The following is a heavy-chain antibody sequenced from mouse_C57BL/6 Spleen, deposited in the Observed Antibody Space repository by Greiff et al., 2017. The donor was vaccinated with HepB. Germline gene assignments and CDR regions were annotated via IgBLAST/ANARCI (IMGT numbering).Heavy chain of an antibody. D-gene: IGHD3-3*01. V-gene: IGHV1-7*01. J-gene: IGHJ2*01. CDR2: INPSSGYT. CDR3: SRERDGYFDY. Sequence: QVQLQQSGAELAKPGASVKLSCKASGYTFTSYWMHWVKQRPGQGLEWIGYINPSSGYTKYNQKFKDKATLTADKYSSTAYMQLSSLTYEDSSVYYCSRERDGYFDYWGQGTTLTVSS. CDR1: GYTFTSYW.